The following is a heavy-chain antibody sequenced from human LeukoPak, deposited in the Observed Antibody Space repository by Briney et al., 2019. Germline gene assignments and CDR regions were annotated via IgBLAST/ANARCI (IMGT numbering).Heavy chain of an antibody. CDR3: ARGGYHHILNWFDP. CDR2: IYPGDSDT. V-gene: IGHV5-51*01. D-gene: IGHD5-18*01. CDR1: GYSFTSYW. Sequence: ESLKISCKGSGYSFTSYWFGGLSQMPGKVLECMGIIYPGDSDTRYSPSFQGQLTISADKNISNAYLQWSNLKASDTAMYYCARGGYHHILNWFDPWGQGTLVTVSS. J-gene: IGHJ5*02.